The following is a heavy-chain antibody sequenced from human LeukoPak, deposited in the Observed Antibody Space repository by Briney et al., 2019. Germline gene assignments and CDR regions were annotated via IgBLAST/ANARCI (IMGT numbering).Heavy chain of an antibody. CDR1: GYTFTSYG. V-gene: IGHV1-18*01. CDR3: ARDELDSVVVAIAGLGY. D-gene: IGHD2-2*03. J-gene: IGHJ4*02. CDR2: ISPYNGKT. Sequence: GASVKVSCKASGYTFTSYGISWVRQAPGQGLEWMGWISPYNGKTNYAQKLQGRVTMTTDKSTSTAYMELSSLRSDDTAVYYCARDELDSVVVAIAGLGYWGQGTRVTVSS.